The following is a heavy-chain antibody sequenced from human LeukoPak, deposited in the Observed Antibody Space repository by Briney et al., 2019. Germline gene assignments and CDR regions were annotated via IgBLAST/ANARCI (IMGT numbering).Heavy chain of an antibody. D-gene: IGHD3-10*01. V-gene: IGHV3-23*01. J-gene: IGHJ5*02. CDR3: AKGGWFGEYYNWFDP. CDR2: ISGGGATA. Sequence: GGSLRLSCAASGFTFSSYAMGWVRQAPGKGLEWVSVISGGGATAYYADSVKGQFIISRDNSKNTLYLQMSSLRVEDTAVYYCAKGGWFGEYYNWFDPWGQGTLVTVSS. CDR1: GFTFSSYA.